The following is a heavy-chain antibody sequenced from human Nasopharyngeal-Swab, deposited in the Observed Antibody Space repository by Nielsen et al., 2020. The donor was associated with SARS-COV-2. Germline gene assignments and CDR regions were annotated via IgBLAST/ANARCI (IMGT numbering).Heavy chain of an antibody. J-gene: IGHJ6*02. CDR3: ARDGFGESPYYYYYGMDV. V-gene: IGHV3-21*01. CDR2: ISSSTSYI. Sequence: GASLNISCAASGFTFSNYSMNWVRQAPGKGLEWVSSISSSTSYIYYADSVKGRFTISRDNAKNSLYLQMNSLRAEDTAVYYCARDGFGESPYYYYYGMDVWGQGTTVTVSS. CDR1: GFTFSNYS. D-gene: IGHD3-10*01.